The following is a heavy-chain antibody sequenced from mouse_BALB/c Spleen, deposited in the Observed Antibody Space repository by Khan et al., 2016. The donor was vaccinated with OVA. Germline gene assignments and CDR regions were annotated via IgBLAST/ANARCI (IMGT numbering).Heavy chain of an antibody. J-gene: IGHJ2*01. D-gene: IGHD1-1*01. V-gene: IGHV3-2*02. CDR1: GYSITSDYA. Sequence: EVQLQESGPGLSKPSQSLSLTCTVTGYSITSDYARNWIRQFPGNKLEWMAIISNSGSTTYSPHFRSRTTFTRDTSYNKSFLQLNCVTPEDTATYYCARVGLFLRYPDCFAYWGQGTTLTVSA. CDR3: ARVGLFLRYPDCFAY. CDR2: ISNSGST.